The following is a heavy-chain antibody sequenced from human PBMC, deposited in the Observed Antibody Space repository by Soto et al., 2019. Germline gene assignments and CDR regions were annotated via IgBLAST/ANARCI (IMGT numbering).Heavy chain of an antibody. CDR3: ARRAYCGGDCNVDY. V-gene: IGHV5-10-1*04. J-gene: IGHJ4*02. Sequence: PGESLKISCKGSGYSFINYWINWVRQMPDKGLEWMGRIDPRDSYTNYSPSFQGQVTISVDKSVSTAYLQWSSLKASDTAMYYCARRAYCGGDCNVDYWGQGALVTVSS. CDR2: IDPRDSYT. CDR1: GYSFINYW. D-gene: IGHD2-21*02.